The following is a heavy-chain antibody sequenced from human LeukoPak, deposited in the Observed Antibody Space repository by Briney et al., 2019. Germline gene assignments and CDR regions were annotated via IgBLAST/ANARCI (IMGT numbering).Heavy chain of an antibody. Sequence: ASVKVSCKASGYTFTGYYMHWVRQAPGQGLEWMGRINPNSGGTNYAQKFQGRVTMTRDTSISTAYMELSRLRSDDTAVYYCARVRPHYYDSRGSRRDYWGQGTLVTVSS. CDR2: INPNSGGT. D-gene: IGHD3-22*01. CDR1: GYTFTGYY. CDR3: ARVRPHYYDSRGSRRDY. J-gene: IGHJ4*02. V-gene: IGHV1-2*06.